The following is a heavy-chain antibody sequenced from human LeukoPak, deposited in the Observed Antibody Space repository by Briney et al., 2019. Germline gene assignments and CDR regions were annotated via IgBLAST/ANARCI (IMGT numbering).Heavy chain of an antibody. J-gene: IGHJ5*02. V-gene: IGHV3-20*01. CDR2: IHWSGVGT. CDR1: GFTFEDHG. Sequence: GGSLRLSCAASGFTFEDHGMSWVRQVSGKGLEWVSGIHWSGVGTGYAASVKGQFTISRDNAKNSLYLEMNSLRAEDTALYHCVRGGYAGNSDLWGQGTLVTVSS. CDR3: VRGGYAGNSDL. D-gene: IGHD4-23*01.